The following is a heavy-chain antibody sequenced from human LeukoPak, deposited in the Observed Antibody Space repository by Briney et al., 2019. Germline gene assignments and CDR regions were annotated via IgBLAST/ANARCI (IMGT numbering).Heavy chain of an antibody. J-gene: IGHJ6*02. V-gene: IGHV3-30*18. Sequence: GGSLRLSCAASGFTFSSCGMHWVRQAPGKGLEWVAVISYDGSNKYYADSVKGRFTISRDNSKNTLYLQMNSLRAEDTAVYYCAKVSAAAAHYYYGMDVWGQGTTVSVSS. D-gene: IGHD6-13*01. CDR3: AKVSAAAAHYYYGMDV. CDR1: GFTFSSCG. CDR2: ISYDGSNK.